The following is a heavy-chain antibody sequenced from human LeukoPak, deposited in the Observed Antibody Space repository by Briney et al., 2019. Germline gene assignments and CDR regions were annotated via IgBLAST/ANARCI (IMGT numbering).Heavy chain of an antibody. CDR2: ISGNGYST. D-gene: IGHD6-13*01. J-gene: IGHJ4*02. CDR3: ATNSSSWYIDQ. V-gene: IGHV3-23*01. Sequence: PGGSLRLSCAASGYTFSSYAMTWVRQAPGKGLQWVSDISGNGYSTYYAGSLKGRFSISRDNSENTLYLQMNSLRAEDTAVYYCATNSSSWYIDQWGQGTLVTVSS. CDR1: GYTFSSYA.